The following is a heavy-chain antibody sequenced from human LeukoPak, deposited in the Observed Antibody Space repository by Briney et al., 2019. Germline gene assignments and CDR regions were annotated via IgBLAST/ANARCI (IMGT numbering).Heavy chain of an antibody. D-gene: IGHD7-27*01. V-gene: IGHV4-61*02. CDR2: IKTSGST. CDR3: TNWALGY. CDR1: GGSLSSGSYY. J-gene: IGHJ4*02. Sequence: SETLSLTCTVSGGSLSSGSYYWTWVRQPAGKGLEWIGRIKTSGSTNYNPSLKSRVTISLDTSKNQFSLKLSSVTAADTAVYYCTNWALGYWGQGTLVTVSS.